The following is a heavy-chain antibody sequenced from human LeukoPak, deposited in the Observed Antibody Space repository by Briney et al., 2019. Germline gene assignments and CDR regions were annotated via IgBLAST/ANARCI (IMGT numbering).Heavy chain of an antibody. CDR3: ARWSGSVTARNYYYYMDV. V-gene: IGHV4-61*02. CDR1: GGSVRRGNYY. J-gene: IGHJ6*03. D-gene: IGHD6-6*01. Sequence: SETLSLTCAVSGGSVRRGNYYWTWIRQPAGSGLEWIGRIYTSGTTDYNPSLRTRVTISVDASRNQFSLDLSSVTAADTAVYYCARWSGSVTARNYYYYMDVWGEGTTVTVTS. CDR2: IYTSGTT.